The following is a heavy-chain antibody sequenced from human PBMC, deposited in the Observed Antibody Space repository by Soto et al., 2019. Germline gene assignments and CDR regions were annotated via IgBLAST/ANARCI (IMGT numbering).Heavy chain of an antibody. J-gene: IGHJ5*02. D-gene: IGHD2-15*01. CDR3: ARAVVAATPTNWFDP. CDR1: GYTFTSYY. CDR2: INPSGGST. Sequence: QVQLVQSGAEVKKPGASVKVSCKASGYTFTSYYMHWVRQAPGQGLEWMGIINPSGGSTRYAQKFQGRVTMTRDTSTSTVYMELSSLRSEDTAVYYCARAVVAATPTNWFDPWGQGTLVTVSS. V-gene: IGHV1-46*03.